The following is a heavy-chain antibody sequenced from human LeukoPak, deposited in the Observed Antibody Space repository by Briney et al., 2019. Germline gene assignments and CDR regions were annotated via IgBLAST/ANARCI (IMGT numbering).Heavy chain of an antibody. CDR1: GGTFSSYA. CDR2: IIPIFGTA. V-gene: IGHV1-69*13. CDR3: AKYPYGSGSYPHYYFDY. D-gene: IGHD3-10*01. Sequence: ASVKVSCKASGGTFSSYAISWVRQAPGQGLEWMGGIIPIFGTANYAQKFQGRVTITADESTSTAYMELSSLRAEDTAVYYCAKYPYGSGSYPHYYFDYWGQGTLVTVSS. J-gene: IGHJ4*02.